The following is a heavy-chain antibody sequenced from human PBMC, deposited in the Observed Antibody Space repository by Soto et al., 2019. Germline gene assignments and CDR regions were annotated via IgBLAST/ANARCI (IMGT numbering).Heavy chain of an antibody. CDR3: AGGESTGGSTGVCPFNYNDHLDR. Sequence: QVQLVQSGAEVRKPGASVRVSCKASGYTFTDYLIYWVRQAPGQGLEWMGRINPQSDGTALAQWFQGRVTMAKGTSISSVDKEVNTLRSDDTALYYWAGGESTGGSTGVCPFNYNDHLDRWGQGTTVTVSS. J-gene: IGHJ6*02. V-gene: IGHV1-2*02. D-gene: IGHD3-16*01. CDR1: GYTFTDYL. CDR2: INPQSDGT.